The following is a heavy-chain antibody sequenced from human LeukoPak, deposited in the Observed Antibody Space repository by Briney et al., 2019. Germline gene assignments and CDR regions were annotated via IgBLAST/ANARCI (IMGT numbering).Heavy chain of an antibody. CDR1: GYRFINYD. V-gene: IGHV1-2*02. D-gene: IGHD1-1*01. CDR2: INPNSGGT. Sequence: ASVKVSCKASGYRFINYDINWVRQATGQGLEWMGWINPNSGGTNYAQKFQGRVTMTRDTSISTAYMELSRLRSDDTAVYYCASLDKGNDVVFDYWGQGTLVTVSS. J-gene: IGHJ4*02. CDR3: ASLDKGNDVVFDY.